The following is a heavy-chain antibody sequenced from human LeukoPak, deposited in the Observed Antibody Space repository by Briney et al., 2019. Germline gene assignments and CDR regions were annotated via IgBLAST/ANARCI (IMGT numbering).Heavy chain of an antibody. Sequence: SETLSLTCTVSGGSISSSYYWGWVRQPPGKGLEWIGSGSTYYNPSLKSRVTISVDTSRNQFSLKLSSVTAADTAVYYCERTGGYIVWGVQNWFDPWGQGTLVTVSS. CDR1: GGSISSSYY. V-gene: IGHV4-39*01. CDR3: ERTGGYIVWGVQNWFDP. J-gene: IGHJ5*02. D-gene: IGHD3-10*01. CDR2: GST.